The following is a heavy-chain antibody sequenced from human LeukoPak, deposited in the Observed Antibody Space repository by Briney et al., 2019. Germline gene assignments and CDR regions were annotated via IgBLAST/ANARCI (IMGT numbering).Heavy chain of an antibody. CDR1: SDV. CDR3: ARMIGDDAFDI. Sequence: SDVWVSWARQPPGKGLEWIGTIYYSGTTYYNPSLKSRVTISVDTSRNQFSLKLSSVTATDTAVYYCARMIGDDAFDIWGQGTMVTVSS. J-gene: IGHJ3*02. CDR2: IYYSGTT. D-gene: IGHD3-22*01. V-gene: IGHV4-39*01.